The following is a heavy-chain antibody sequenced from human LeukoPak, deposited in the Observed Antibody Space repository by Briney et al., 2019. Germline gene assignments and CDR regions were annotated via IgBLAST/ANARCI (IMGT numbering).Heavy chain of an antibody. Sequence: ASVTVSCKASGYTFTGYYMHWVRQAPGQGLEWMGWINPNSGGTNYAKKFQGRVTMTRDTSISTAYMELSRLRSDDTAVYYCAREYYDYVWGSYRYTVYYFDYWGQGTLVTVSS. V-gene: IGHV1-2*02. D-gene: IGHD3-16*02. CDR3: AREYYDYVWGSYRYTVYYFDY. J-gene: IGHJ4*02. CDR2: INPNSGGT. CDR1: GYTFTGYY.